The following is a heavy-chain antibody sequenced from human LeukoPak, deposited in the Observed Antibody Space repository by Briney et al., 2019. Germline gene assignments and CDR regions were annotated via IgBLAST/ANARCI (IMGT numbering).Heavy chain of an antibody. V-gene: IGHV4-59*08. Sequence: SETLSLTCTVSGGSVSSYYWTWIRQPPGKGLEWIGYIYYNGDTGHNPSLQSRVTISVDTSKNQFSLRLNSMTTADTAVYFCARHEGDGDHFDYWGQGTLVTVSS. CDR1: GGSVSSYY. D-gene: IGHD2-21*02. J-gene: IGHJ4*02. CDR2: IYYNGDT. CDR3: ARHEGDGDHFDY.